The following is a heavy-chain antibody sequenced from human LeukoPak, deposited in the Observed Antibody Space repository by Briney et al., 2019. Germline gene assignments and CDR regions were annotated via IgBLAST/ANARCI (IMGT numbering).Heavy chain of an antibody. CDR3: ARSELLWFGGVNSGFDY. J-gene: IGHJ4*02. V-gene: IGHV4-59*01. CDR2: VYYSGST. D-gene: IGHD3-10*01. Sequence: SETLSLTCTVSGGSISSYYWSWIRQPPGKGLEWIGYVYYSGSTNYNPSLKSRVTISVDTSKNQFSLKLTSVTAADTAVYYCARSELLWFGGVNSGFDYWGQGTLVTVSS. CDR1: GGSISSYY.